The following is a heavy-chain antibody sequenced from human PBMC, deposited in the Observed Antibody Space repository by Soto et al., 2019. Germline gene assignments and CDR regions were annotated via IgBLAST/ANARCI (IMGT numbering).Heavy chain of an antibody. Sequence: EVQLLESGGGLVQPGGSLRLSCAASGFTFSSYAMSWVRQAPGKGLEWVSAISGSGGSTYYADSVKGRFTISRDNSKNTLYLQMNSLRAEDTAVYYCAKMGPRGSYSSRASAFDIWGQGTMVTVSS. CDR1: GFTFSSYA. J-gene: IGHJ3*02. CDR3: AKMGPRGSYSSRASAFDI. CDR2: ISGSGGST. D-gene: IGHD1-26*01. V-gene: IGHV3-23*01.